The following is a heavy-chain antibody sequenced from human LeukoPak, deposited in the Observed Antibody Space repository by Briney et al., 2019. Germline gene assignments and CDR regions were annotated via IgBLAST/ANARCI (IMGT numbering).Heavy chain of an antibody. Sequence: PGGSLRLSCAASGFTFSSYGMHWVRQAPGKGLEWVAVISYDGSNKYYADSVKGRFTISRDNSKNTLYLQMNSLRAEDTAVYYCAKGNYDYYDSSGYSNWGQGTLVTVSS. D-gene: IGHD3-22*01. J-gene: IGHJ4*02. CDR2: ISYDGSNK. CDR1: GFTFSSYG. V-gene: IGHV3-30*18. CDR3: AKGNYDYYDSSGYSN.